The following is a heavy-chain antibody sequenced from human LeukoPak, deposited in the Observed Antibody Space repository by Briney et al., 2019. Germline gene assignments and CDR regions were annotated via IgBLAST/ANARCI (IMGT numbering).Heavy chain of an antibody. CDR3: ARGEYSSSWFLDF. D-gene: IGHD6-13*01. CDR1: GFTFSSYA. CDR2: MSYDGNNK. Sequence: PGGSLRLSCAASGFTFSSYAMSWVRQAPGKGLEWVAVMSYDGNNKYYADSVKGRFTISRENSKNTLYLQMNSLRAEDTAIYYCARGEYSSSWFLDFWGQGTLVTVSS. V-gene: IGHV3-30-3*01. J-gene: IGHJ4*02.